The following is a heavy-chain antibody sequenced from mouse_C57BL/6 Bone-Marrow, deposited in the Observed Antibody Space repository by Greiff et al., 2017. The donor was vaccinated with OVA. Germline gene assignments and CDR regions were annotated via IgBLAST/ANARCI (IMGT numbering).Heavy chain of an antibody. V-gene: IGHV1-81*01. D-gene: IGHD4-1*01. CDR1: GYTLTSYG. J-gene: IGHJ1*03. Sequence: VQGVESGAELARPGASVKLSCKASGYTLTSYGISWVKQRTGQGLVWIGEIYPRSGNTYYNEKFKGKATLTADKSSSTAYMELRSLTSEDSAVYFCALTQYFDVWGTGTTVTVSS. CDR2: IYPRSGNT. CDR3: ALTQYFDV.